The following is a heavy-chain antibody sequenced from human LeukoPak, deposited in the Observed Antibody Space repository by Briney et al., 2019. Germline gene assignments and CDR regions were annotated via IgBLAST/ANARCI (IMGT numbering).Heavy chain of an antibody. V-gene: IGHV3-21*01. D-gene: IGHD3-10*01. Sequence: GRSLRLSCAASGFTLSSYSMNWVRQAPGKGLEWVSSISSSSSYIYYADSVKGRFTISRDNAKNSLYLQMNSLRAEDTAVYYCARVDYGSGSYLGYYYYGMDVWGQGTTVTVSS. J-gene: IGHJ6*02. CDR3: ARVDYGSGSYLGYYYYGMDV. CDR2: ISSSSSYI. CDR1: GFTLSSYS.